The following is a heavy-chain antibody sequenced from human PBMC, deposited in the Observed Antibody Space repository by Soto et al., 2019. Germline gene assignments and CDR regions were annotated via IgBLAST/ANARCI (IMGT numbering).Heavy chain of an antibody. CDR2: VYYRGRS. CDR1: GGSVTNSIYY. V-gene: IGHV4-39*01. D-gene: IGHD4-17*01. CDR3: VSQRTTVPTQAYFDY. Sequence: PSETLSLTCTVSGGSVTNSIYYWGLIRQSPGKGLEWIGSVYYRGRSYSKSSVKSRVTISVDTSKNRFSLSLNSVTASDTAVYFCVSQRTTVPTQAYFDYWGPGALVTVSS. J-gene: IGHJ4*02.